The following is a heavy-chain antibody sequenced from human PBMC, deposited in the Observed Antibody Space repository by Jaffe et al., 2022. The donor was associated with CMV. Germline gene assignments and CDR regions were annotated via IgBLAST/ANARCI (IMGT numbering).Heavy chain of an antibody. Sequence: QVQLVQSGAEVKKPGASVKVSCKASGYTFTGYYMHWVRQAPGQGLEWMGWINPNSGGTNYAQKFQGRVTMTRDTSISTAYMELSRLRSDDTAVYYCARSLEWLYYYYYGMDVWGQGTTVTVSS. V-gene: IGHV1-2*02. CDR3: ARSLEWLYYYYYGMDV. D-gene: IGHD3-3*01. J-gene: IGHJ6*02. CDR2: INPNSGGT. CDR1: GYTFTGYY.